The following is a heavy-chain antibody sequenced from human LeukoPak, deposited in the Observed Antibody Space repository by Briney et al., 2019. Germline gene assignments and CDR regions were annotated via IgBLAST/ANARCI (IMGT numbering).Heavy chain of an antibody. CDR1: GYTFTSYD. CDR3: ARGPASLSPYDFWSGYHDGWFDP. V-gene: IGHV1-8*03. CDR2: VNPNSGNT. Sequence: GASVKVSCKASGYTFTSYDINWVRQATGQGLEWMGWVNPNSGNTGYAQKFQGRVTITRNTSISTAHMELSSLRSEDTAVYYCARGPASLSPYDFWSGYHDGWFDPWGQGTLVTVSS. D-gene: IGHD3-3*01. J-gene: IGHJ5*02.